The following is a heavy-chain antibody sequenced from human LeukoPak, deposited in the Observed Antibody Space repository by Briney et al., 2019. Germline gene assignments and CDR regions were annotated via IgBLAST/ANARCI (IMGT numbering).Heavy chain of an antibody. CDR3: AHTRTMEYYYDSSGYYYDPFDY. V-gene: IGHV2-5*02. J-gene: IGHJ4*02. CDR1: GFSLSTSGVG. D-gene: IGHD3-22*01. CDR2: IYWDDDK. Sequence: SGPTLVNPTQTLTLTCTFSGFSLSTSGVGVGWIRQPPGKALEWLALIYWDDDKRYSPSLKSRLTITKDTSKNQVVLTMTNMDPVDTATYYCAHTRTMEYYYDSSGYYYDPFDYWGQGTLVTVSS.